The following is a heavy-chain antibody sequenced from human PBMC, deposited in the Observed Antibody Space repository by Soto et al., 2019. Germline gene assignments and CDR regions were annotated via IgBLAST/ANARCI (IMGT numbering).Heavy chain of an antibody. J-gene: IGHJ5*02. CDR2: IYTSGST. CDR3: ARDRSSGWFDP. V-gene: IGHV4-4*07. CDR1: GGSISSYY. Sequence: TSGTLSLTCTVSGGSISSYYWSWIRQPAGKGLEWIGRIYTSGSTNYNPSLKSRVTISVDTSKNQFSLKLSSVTAADTAVYYCARDRSSGWFDPWGQGTLVTVSS.